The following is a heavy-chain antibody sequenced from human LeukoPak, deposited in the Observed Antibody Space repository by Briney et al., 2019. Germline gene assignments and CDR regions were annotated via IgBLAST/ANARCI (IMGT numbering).Heavy chain of an antibody. V-gene: IGHV4-38-2*01. Sequence: SETLCLTCAASGYSISSGYYCGWIRQPPGQGLEWIGSIYHSGSTYYNPSLKSRVTISVDTSKNQFSLKLSSVTAADTAVYYCAGGYCSGGSCSIDYWGQGTLVTVSS. J-gene: IGHJ4*02. CDR2: IYHSGST. CDR1: GYSISSGYY. D-gene: IGHD2-15*01. CDR3: AGGYCSGGSCSIDY.